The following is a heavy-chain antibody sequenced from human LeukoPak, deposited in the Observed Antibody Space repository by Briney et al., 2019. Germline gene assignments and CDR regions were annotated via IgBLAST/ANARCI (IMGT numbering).Heavy chain of an antibody. D-gene: IGHD2/OR15-2a*01. J-gene: IGHJ6*02. Sequence: SRVTISVDTSNNQFSLKLSSVTAADTAVYYCARDRSLWDSGMDVWGQGTTVTVSS. CDR3: ARDRSLWDSGMDV. V-gene: IGHV4-59*01.